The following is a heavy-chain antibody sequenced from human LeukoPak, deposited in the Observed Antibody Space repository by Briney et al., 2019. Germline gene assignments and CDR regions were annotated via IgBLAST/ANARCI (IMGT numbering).Heavy chain of an antibody. D-gene: IGHD3-10*01. CDR2: INDRGST. J-gene: IGHJ4*02. V-gene: IGHV4-34*01. Sequence: SETLSLTCAIYGGPLSVYSWSCIPHPPGKGLEWIGEINDRGSTTYNPSLQSRPSMSLDTSRNQFSLTLGSVTAADTAVYFCARSGRYQIYWGQGTLVTVSS. CDR1: GGPLSVYS. CDR3: ARSGRYQIY.